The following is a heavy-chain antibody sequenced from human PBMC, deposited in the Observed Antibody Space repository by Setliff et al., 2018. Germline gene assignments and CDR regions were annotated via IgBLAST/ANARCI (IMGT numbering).Heavy chain of an antibody. Sequence: PGGSLRLSCAASGFTFSDHSMTWIRQAPGKGLEWVAHIFRSSGSTYYADSVKGRFIISRDNSDILYLQMNSLRAEDTAVYYCAKIGRGGTFDQFFQDWGHGTLVTVSS. CDR1: GFTFSDHS. CDR2: IFRSSGST. D-gene: IGHD1-26*01. V-gene: IGHV3-11*03. CDR3: AKIGRGGTFDQFFQD. J-gene: IGHJ1*01.